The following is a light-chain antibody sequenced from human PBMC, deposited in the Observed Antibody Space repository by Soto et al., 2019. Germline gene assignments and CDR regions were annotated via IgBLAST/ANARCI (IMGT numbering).Light chain of an antibody. J-gene: IGKJ1*01. CDR1: QGVSSN. CDR2: GAS. V-gene: IGKV3D-11*01. CDR3: LQDINYPWT. Sequence: IVLRQSPATLSLSPGDTATLSCRASQGVSSNLAWYQQKPGQAPRLLIYGASTRATGIPARFSGSGSATDFTLTISRLEPEDSATYYCLQDINYPWTFGQGTKVDIK.